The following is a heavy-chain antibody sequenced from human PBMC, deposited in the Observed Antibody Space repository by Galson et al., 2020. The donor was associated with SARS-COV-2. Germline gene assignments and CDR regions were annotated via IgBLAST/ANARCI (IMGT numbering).Heavy chain of an antibody. J-gene: IGHJ4*02. CDR2: IDWDDDK. CDR3: ARTRRDGYNFRAYYFDY. Sequence: ESGPTLVKPTQTLTLTCTFSGFSLSTSGMCVSWIRQPPGKALEWLERIDWDDDKYYSTSLKTRLTISKDTSKNQVVLTMTNMDPVDTATYYCARTRRDGYNFRAYYFDYWGQGTLVTVSS. D-gene: IGHD5-12*01. CDR1: GFSLSTSGMC. V-gene: IGHV2-70*11.